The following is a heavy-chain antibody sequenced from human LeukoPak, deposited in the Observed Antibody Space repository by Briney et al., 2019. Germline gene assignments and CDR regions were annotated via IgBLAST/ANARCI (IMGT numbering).Heavy chain of an antibody. Sequence: PGGSLSLSCAASGLTFSSYAMSWVRQAPGKGLEWVSGISGSGGSTDYADSVKGRFTISRDNSKNTLYLQMNSLRAEDTAVYYCATKIHYYESSDYWGQGTLVTVSS. V-gene: IGHV3-23*01. D-gene: IGHD3-22*01. CDR2: ISGSGGST. CDR1: GLTFSSYA. CDR3: ATKIHYYESSDY. J-gene: IGHJ4*02.